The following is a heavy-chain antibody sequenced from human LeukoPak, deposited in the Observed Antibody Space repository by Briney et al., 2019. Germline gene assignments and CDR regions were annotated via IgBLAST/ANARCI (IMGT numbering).Heavy chain of an antibody. J-gene: IGHJ4*02. CDR2: IYSGGSI. V-gene: IGHV3-53*01. Sequence: GGSLRLSCAVSGFSVSDNYMIWVRQPPGKGLEWLSVIYSGGSINYADSVDGRFTISRDDAKNTLHLQMNSLRGDDTAVYYCARGAPGVGVANQFDYWGQGTQVIVSS. D-gene: IGHD3-3*01. CDR3: ARGAPGVGVANQFDY. CDR1: GFSVSDNY.